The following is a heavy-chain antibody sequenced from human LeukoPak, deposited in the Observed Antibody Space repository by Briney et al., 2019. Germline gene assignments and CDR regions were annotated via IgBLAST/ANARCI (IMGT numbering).Heavy chain of an antibody. Sequence: SETLSLTCAVSGGSISSSSGNCWTWVRQPPGKGLEWIGEIYHSGSTNYNPSLKSRVTMLLDKSKNQFSLKLSSVTAANTAIYYCARNGGNSDFDYWGQGTLVTVSS. V-gene: IGHV4-4*02. CDR2: IYHSGST. CDR3: ARNGGNSDFDY. D-gene: IGHD4-23*01. J-gene: IGHJ4*02. CDR1: GGSISSSSGNC.